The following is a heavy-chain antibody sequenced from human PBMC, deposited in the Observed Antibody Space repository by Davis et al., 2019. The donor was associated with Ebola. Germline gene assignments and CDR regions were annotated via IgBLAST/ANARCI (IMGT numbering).Heavy chain of an antibody. CDR1: GFTFSSYW. CDR2: VNSDGSNT. Sequence: GESLKISCAASGFTFSSYWMHWVRQAPGKGLVWVSRVNSDGSNTNYADSVRGRFTISRDNAKNTLFLQMNSLRADDTAVYYCARDVGGRADYWGQGTLVTVSS. CDR3: ARDVGGRADY. J-gene: IGHJ4*02. V-gene: IGHV3-74*01.